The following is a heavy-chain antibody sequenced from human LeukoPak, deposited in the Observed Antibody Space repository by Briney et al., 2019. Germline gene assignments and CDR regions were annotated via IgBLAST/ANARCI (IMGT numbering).Heavy chain of an antibody. Sequence: SETLSLTCTVSGGSISSYYWSWIRQPAGKGLEWIGYIYYSGSTNYNPSLKSRVTISVDTSKNQFSLKLSSVTAADTAVYYCARGRADFWSGYRYFDYWGQGTLVTVSS. J-gene: IGHJ4*02. V-gene: IGHV4-59*01. CDR3: ARGRADFWSGYRYFDY. CDR1: GGSISSYY. CDR2: IYYSGST. D-gene: IGHD3-3*01.